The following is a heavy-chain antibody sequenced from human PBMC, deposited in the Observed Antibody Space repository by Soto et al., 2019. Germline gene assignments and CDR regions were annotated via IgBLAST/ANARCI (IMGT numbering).Heavy chain of an antibody. CDR3: ARDLGGESIYYGMDV. CDR1: GFTFSSYG. D-gene: IGHD3-10*01. CDR2: IWYDGSNK. V-gene: IGHV3-33*01. J-gene: IGHJ6*02. Sequence: GGSLRLSCAASGFTFSSYGMHWVRQAPGKGLEWVAVIWYDGSNKYYADSVKGRFTISRDNSKNTLYLQMNSLRAEDTAVYYCARDLGGESIYYGMDVWGQGTTVTVSS.